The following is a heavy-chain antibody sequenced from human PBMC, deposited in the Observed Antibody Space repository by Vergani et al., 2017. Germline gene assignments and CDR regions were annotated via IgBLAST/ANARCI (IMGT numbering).Heavy chain of an antibody. J-gene: IGHJ6*02. CDR2: IYSGGST. CDR1: GFTVSSNY. V-gene: IGHV3-53*01. D-gene: IGHD2-15*01. CDR3: ARDPLYCSGGSCYYYGMDV. Sequence: EVQLVESGGGLIQPGGSLRLSCAASGFTVSSNYMSWVRQAPGKGLEWVSVIYSGGSTYYADSVKGRFTISRDNSKNTLYLQMNSLRAEDTAVYYCARDPLYCSGGSCYYYGMDVWGQGTTVTVSS.